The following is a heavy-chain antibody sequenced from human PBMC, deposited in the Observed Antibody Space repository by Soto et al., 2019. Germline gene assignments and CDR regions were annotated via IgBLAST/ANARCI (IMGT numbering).Heavy chain of an antibody. CDR3: ARAAERFAFVCGRNVALDI. D-gene: IGHD3-16*01. CDR1: GYRFTEFG. J-gene: IGHJ3*02. Sequence: QVQLLQSGPEVKKPGASVKVSCRAFGYRFTEFGISWVRQAPGQGLEWVGWSRADNSHPNYAKSLQGRVNVTTDTSSNTAYMEFTSLTSADTAVYYCARAAERFAFVCGRNVALDIWGQGTLVCVSS. V-gene: IGHV1-18*01. CDR2: SRADNSHP.